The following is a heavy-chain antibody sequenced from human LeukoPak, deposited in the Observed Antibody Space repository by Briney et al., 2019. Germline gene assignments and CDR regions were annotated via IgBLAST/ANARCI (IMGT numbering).Heavy chain of an antibody. D-gene: IGHD3-22*01. Sequence: ASVKVSCKASGYTFSAYDINWVRQATGHGLEWMGWMNPNSGNTGFAQKFQGRVTMTRDTSINTAYMELSNLRSEDTAVYYCARVSQTTAYYYTSGYYYHGYWGQGTRVTVSS. CDR1: GYTFSAYD. CDR3: ARVSQTTAYYYTSGYYYHGY. CDR2: MNPNSGNT. V-gene: IGHV1-8*01. J-gene: IGHJ4*02.